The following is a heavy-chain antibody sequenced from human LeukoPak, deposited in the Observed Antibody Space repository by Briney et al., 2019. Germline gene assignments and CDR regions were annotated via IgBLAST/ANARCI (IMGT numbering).Heavy chain of an antibody. Sequence: GGSLRLSCAASGFTFRSYSMNWVRQAPGKGLEWVSSISSSSSYIYYADSVKGRFTISRDNAKNSLYLQMTSLRAEDTAVYYCAGGDPVDYWGQGTLVTVSS. J-gene: IGHJ4*02. V-gene: IGHV3-21*01. CDR1: GFTFRSYS. CDR3: AGGDPVDY. D-gene: IGHD2-21*02. CDR2: ISSSSSYI.